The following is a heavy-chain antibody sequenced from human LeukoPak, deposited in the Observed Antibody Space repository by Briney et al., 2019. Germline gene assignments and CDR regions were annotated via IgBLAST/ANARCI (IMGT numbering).Heavy chain of an antibody. J-gene: IGHJ4*02. D-gene: IGHD2-2*01. Sequence: PSETLSLTCAVYGGSFSGYYWSWIRQPPGKGLEWIGEINHSGSTNYNPSLKSRVTISVDTSKNQFSLKLSSVTAADTAVYYCARGNPSSSSIADIVVVPAAMVGSYFDYWGQGTLVTVSS. V-gene: IGHV4-34*01. CDR1: GGSFSGYY. CDR2: INHSGST. CDR3: ARGNPSSSSIADIVVVPAAMVGSYFDY.